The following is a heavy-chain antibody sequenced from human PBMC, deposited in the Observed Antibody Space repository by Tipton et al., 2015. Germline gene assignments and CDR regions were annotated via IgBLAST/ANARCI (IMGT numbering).Heavy chain of an antibody. J-gene: IGHJ1*01. V-gene: IGHV3-9*01. CDR2: ISWNGRKT. CDR1: GFTFDDSH. Sequence: SLRLSCAASGFTFDDSHMQSVRQAPGKCLVWVSGISWNGRKTGYPDSVKGRLTISRDSATNSVYLQMNSLRQEDTAFYYCGTKFAWGQGTLVRAST. CDR3: GTKFA.